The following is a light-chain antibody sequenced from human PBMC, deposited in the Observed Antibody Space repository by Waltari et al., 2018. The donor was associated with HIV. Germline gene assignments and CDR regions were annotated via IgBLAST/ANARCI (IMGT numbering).Light chain of an antibody. CDR2: WAS. CDR1: QNLLYSSNNKNH. CDR3: QQYYSSPPT. V-gene: IGKV4-1*01. Sequence: DIVMTQSPDSLAVPLGERATIYCQSSQNLLYSSNNKNHLGWYQQKPGQPPKLLIYWASTRESGVPDRFSGSGSGTDFTLTIRSLQAEDVADYYCQQYYSSPPTFGGGTKVEI. J-gene: IGKJ4*01.